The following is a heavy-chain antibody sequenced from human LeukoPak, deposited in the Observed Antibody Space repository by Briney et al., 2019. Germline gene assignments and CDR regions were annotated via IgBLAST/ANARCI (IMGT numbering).Heavy chain of an antibody. J-gene: IGHJ3*02. D-gene: IGHD3-10*01. CDR1: GGSFSGYY. Sequence: SETLSLTCAVYGGSFSGYYWSWIRQPPGKGLEWIGEINHSGSTNYNPSLKSRVTISVDTSKNQFSLKLSSVTAADTAVYYCARRIYGSGSYYIPGLLVHGAFDIWGQGTMVTVSS. CDR3: ARRIYGSGSYYIPGLLVHGAFDI. CDR2: INHSGST. V-gene: IGHV4-34*01.